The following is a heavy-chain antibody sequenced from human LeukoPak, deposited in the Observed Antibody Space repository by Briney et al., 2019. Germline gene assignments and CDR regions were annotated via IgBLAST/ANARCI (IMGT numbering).Heavy chain of an antibody. CDR3: AREISSSWYNLPYNWFDP. J-gene: IGHJ5*02. D-gene: IGHD6-13*01. Sequence: ASVKVSCKASGYTFTSYGISWVRQAPGQGLEWMGWISAYNGNTNYAQKLQGRVTMTTDTSTSTAYMELSSLRSEDTAVYYCAREISSSWYNLPYNWFDPWGQGTLVTVSS. CDR1: GYTFTSYG. CDR2: ISAYNGNT. V-gene: IGHV1-18*01.